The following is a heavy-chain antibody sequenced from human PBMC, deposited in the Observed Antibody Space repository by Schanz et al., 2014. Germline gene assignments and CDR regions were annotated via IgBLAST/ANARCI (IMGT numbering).Heavy chain of an antibody. CDR3: ARDSRPNYDFLTAYYSIDY. CDR1: GFTFSSYG. V-gene: IGHV3-21*01. J-gene: IGHJ4*02. Sequence: EVHLVESGGGLVKRGGSLRLSCAASGFTFSSYGMHWVRQAPGKGLEWVSSISSSGSYIHYADSVKGRFTISRDNAKNTLYLQMNSLRAEDTAVYYCARDSRPNYDFLTAYYSIDYWGQGTLVTVSS. D-gene: IGHD3-9*01. CDR2: ISSSGSYI.